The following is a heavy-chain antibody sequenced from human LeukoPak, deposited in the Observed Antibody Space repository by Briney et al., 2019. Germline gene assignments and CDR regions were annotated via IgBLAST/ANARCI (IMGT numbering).Heavy chain of an antibody. CDR3: AKKGGPYLDSSGYYDY. J-gene: IGHJ4*02. Sequence: GGSLRLSCAASGFTFSSYAMSWVRQAPGKGLEWVSAISGSGGSTYYADSVKGRFTISRDNSKNTLYLQMNSLRAEDPAVYYCAKKGGPYLDSSGYYDYGGQGTLVTVSS. V-gene: IGHV3-23*01. CDR1: GFTFSSYA. D-gene: IGHD3-22*01. CDR2: ISGSGGST.